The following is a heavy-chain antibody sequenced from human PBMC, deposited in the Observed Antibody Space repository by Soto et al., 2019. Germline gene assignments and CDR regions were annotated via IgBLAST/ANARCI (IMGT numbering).Heavy chain of an antibody. CDR2: IIPILGIA. D-gene: IGHD2-15*01. CDR3: ARGRVVVAATPSDFDI. Sequence: GASVKVSCKASGGTFSSYTISWVRQAPGQGLEWMGRIIPILGIANYAQKFQGRVTITADKSTSTAYMELSSLRSEDTAVYYCARGRVVVAATPSDFDIWGQGTVVTVSS. CDR1: GGTFSSYT. V-gene: IGHV1-69*02. J-gene: IGHJ3*02.